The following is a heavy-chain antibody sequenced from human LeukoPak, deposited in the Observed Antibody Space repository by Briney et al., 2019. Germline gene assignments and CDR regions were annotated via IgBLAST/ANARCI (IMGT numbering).Heavy chain of an antibody. J-gene: IGHJ5*02. CDR2: ISAYNGDT. CDR1: GFIFTKHG. D-gene: IGHD3-3*01. V-gene: IGHV1-18*01. Sequence: ASVKVSCKTSGFIFTKHGFSWVRQAPGQGLEWMGWISAYNGDTRYAQKFQGRVTVTTDTSTSTAYMDLRSLRSDDTAVYYCARASSIFGVVTLNWFDPWGQGTLVTVSS. CDR3: ARASSIFGVVTLNWFDP.